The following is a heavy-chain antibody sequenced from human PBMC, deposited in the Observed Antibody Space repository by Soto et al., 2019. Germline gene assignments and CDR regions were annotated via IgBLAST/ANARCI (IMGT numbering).Heavy chain of an antibody. CDR1: GGSVSSGSYY. D-gene: IGHD6-19*01. J-gene: IGHJ4*02. V-gene: IGHV4-61*01. Sequence: KPSETLSLTCTVSGGSVSSGSYYWSWIRQPPGKGLEWIGYIYYSGSTNYNPSLKSRVTISVDTSKNQFSLKLSSVTAADTAVYYCARDSSGWPLFDYWGQGTLVTVSS. CDR2: IYYSGST. CDR3: ARDSSGWPLFDY.